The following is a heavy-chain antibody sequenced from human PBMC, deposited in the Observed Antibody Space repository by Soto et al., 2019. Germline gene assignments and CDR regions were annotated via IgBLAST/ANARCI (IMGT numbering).Heavy chain of an antibody. Sequence: QVQLQESGPGLVKPSETLSLTCTVSGGSVSSGSYYWSWIRQPPGKGLEWIGYIYYSGSTNYNPSLKSRVTISVDTSKNQFALKLSSVAAADTAVYYCASPYSSCWYGAFDIWGQGTMVTVSS. CDR3: ASPYSSCWYGAFDI. V-gene: IGHV4-61*01. CDR1: GGSVSSGSYY. CDR2: IYYSGST. D-gene: IGHD6-13*01. J-gene: IGHJ3*02.